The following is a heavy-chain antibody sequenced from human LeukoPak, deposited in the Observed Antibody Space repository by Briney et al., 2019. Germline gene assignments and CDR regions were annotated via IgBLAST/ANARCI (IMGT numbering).Heavy chain of an antibody. D-gene: IGHD4-17*01. J-gene: IGHJ6*02. CDR3: ARDATTVTFLAYYCGMDV. CDR2: ISSSGSTI. Sequence: PGGSLRLSCAASGFTFSDYYMSWIRQAPGKGLEWVSYISSSGSTIYYADTVKGRFTISRDNAKNSLYLQMNSLRAKDTDVYYCARDATTVTFLAYYCGMDVWGQGTTVTVSS. V-gene: IGHV3-11*01. CDR1: GFTFSDYY.